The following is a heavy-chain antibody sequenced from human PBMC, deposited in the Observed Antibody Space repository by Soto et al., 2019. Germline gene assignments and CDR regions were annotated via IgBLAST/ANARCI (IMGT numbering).Heavy chain of an antibody. CDR1: GGSISSGGYY. CDR3: AREQADSSGWDPYRGYYFDY. D-gene: IGHD6-19*01. J-gene: IGHJ4*02. Sequence: QVQLQESGPGLVKPSQTLSLTCTVSGGSISSGGYYWSWIRQHPGKGLEWIGYIYYSGSTYYNPSLKSRVTISVDTSKNQFSLKLSSVTAADTAVYYCAREQADSSGWDPYRGYYFDYWGQGTLVTVSS. V-gene: IGHV4-31*03. CDR2: IYYSGST.